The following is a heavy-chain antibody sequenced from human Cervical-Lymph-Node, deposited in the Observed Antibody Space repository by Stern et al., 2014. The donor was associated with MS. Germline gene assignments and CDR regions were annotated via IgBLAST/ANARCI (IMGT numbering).Heavy chain of an antibody. J-gene: IGHJ4*02. Sequence: QITLKESGPALVKPTQILTLTCTFSGFSLSTSGMRVSWIRQPPGKALEWLARIDWDDDKFYSTSLKTRLTISKDTSKNQVVLTMTNMDPVDTATYYCARSPPYYEFWNDYYYFDYWGQGTLVAVSS. D-gene: IGHD3-3*01. V-gene: IGHV2-70*04. CDR1: GFSLSTSGMR. CDR2: IDWDDDK. CDR3: ARSPPYYEFWNDYYYFDY.